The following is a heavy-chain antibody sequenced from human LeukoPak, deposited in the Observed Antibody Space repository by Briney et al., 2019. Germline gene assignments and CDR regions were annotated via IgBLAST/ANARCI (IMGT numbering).Heavy chain of an antibody. CDR2: TKPDGSAE. CDR1: GFTFRNYW. D-gene: IGHD2-15*01. J-gene: IGHJ4*02. Sequence: PGGSLRLSCAASGFTFRNYWMGWVRQAPGKGLEWVANTKPDGSAEYYADSVRGRFTTSRDNANNFLYLQMNSLRAADTAVYYCARDGGLNTNFGYWGQGTLVTVSS. V-gene: IGHV3-7*01. CDR3: ARDGGLNTNFGY.